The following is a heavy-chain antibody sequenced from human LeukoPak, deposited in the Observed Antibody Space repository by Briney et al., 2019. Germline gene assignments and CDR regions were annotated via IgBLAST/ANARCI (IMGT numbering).Heavy chain of an antibody. J-gene: IGHJ4*02. CDR1: GGSISSYY. D-gene: IGHD2-15*01. CDR2: IYTSGST. CDR3: ARGFRDIVVVVAATFTGFDY. Sequence: SETLSLTCTVSGGSISSYYWSWIRQPAGKGLEWIGRIYTSGSTNYNPSLKSRVTMSVDTSKNQFSLKLSSVTAADTAVYYCARGFRDIVVVVAATFTGFDYWGQGTLVTVSS. V-gene: IGHV4-4*07.